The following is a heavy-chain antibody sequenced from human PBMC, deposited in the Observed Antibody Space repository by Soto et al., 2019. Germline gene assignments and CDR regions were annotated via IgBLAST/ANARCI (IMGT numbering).Heavy chain of an antibody. Sequence: QVQLVQSGAEVKKPGSSVTVSCKASGGTFSSYTISWVRQAPGQGLEWMGGIIPIFGTANYAQKFQGRVTITADESTSTAYMKLSSLRSEDTAVYYCARGNHRWLQLWYFDLWGSGTLVTVSS. V-gene: IGHV1-69*12. CDR1: GGTFSSYT. CDR3: ARGNHRWLQLWYFDL. J-gene: IGHJ2*01. CDR2: IIPIFGTA. D-gene: IGHD5-12*01.